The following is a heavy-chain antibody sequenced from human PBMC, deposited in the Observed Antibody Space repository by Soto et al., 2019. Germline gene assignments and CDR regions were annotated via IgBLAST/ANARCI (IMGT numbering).Heavy chain of an antibody. CDR2: TYYRSKWYN. D-gene: IGHD5-12*01. CDR1: GDSVSSNSAA. V-gene: IGHV6-1*01. J-gene: IGHJ5*02. CDR3: ARVTWLQRTPKINWFDP. Sequence: KQSQTLSLTCAISGDSVSSNSAAWNWIRQSPSRGLEWLGRTYYRSKWYNDYAVSVKSRITINPDTSKNQFSLQLNSVTPEDTAVYYCARVTWLQRTPKINWFDPWGQGTLVTVSS.